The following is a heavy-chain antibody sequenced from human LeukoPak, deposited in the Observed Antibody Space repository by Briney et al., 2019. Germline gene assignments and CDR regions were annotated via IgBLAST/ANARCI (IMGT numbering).Heavy chain of an antibody. V-gene: IGHV3-48*03. CDR1: GFTFSDYA. Sequence: GGSLRLSCAASGFTFSDYAMNWVRQAPGKGLEWVSYISSSGATIHYADSVKGRFTISRDNAKNSLYLQMDSLRAEDTAVYYCARDGGRTASGFRPHWFDCWGQGTLVTVSS. CDR3: ARDGGRTASGFRPHWFDC. CDR2: ISSSGATI. D-gene: IGHD3-16*01. J-gene: IGHJ4*02.